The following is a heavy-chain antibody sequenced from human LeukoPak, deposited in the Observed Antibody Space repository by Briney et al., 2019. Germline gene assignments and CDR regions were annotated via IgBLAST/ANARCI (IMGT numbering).Heavy chain of an antibody. CDR2: INAGNGNT. D-gene: IGHD2-15*01. J-gene: IGHJ3*02. V-gene: IGHV1-3*01. Sequence: ASAKVSCKASGYTFTSYAMHWVRQAPGQRLEWMGWINAGNGNTKYSQKFQGRVTITRDTSASTAYMELSSLRSEDTAVYYCASSGSDCSGGSCYSDHAFDIWGQGTMVTVSS. CDR1: GYTFTSYA. CDR3: ASSGSDCSGGSCYSDHAFDI.